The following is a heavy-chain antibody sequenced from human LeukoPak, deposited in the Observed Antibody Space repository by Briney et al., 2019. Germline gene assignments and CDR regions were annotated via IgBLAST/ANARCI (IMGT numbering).Heavy chain of an antibody. CDR1: SGSSSSSSYY. Sequence: TSETLSLTCTVSSGSSSSSSYYWAWIRQPPGKGLEWIGSIYYSGSTYYNPSLKSRVTISVDTSKNQFSLKLSSVTAADTAVYYCARHSHYYNSKGFDYWGQGTLATASS. D-gene: IGHD3-22*01. CDR3: ARHSHYYNSKGFDY. J-gene: IGHJ4*02. CDR2: IYYSGST. V-gene: IGHV4-39*01.